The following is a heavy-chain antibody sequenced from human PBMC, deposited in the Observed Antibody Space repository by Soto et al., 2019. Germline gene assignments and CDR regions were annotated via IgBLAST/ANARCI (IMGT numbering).Heavy chain of an antibody. Sequence: GGSLRLSCAASGFTFSDYYMSWIRQAPGKGLEWVSYISSSSSYTNYADSVKGRFTISRDNAKNSLYLQMNNLRAEDTAVYYCARGAMIVDLFDFDYWGQGTLVTVSS. CDR1: GFTFSDYY. CDR2: ISSSSSYT. D-gene: IGHD3-22*01. J-gene: IGHJ4*02. V-gene: IGHV3-11*06. CDR3: ARGAMIVDLFDFDY.